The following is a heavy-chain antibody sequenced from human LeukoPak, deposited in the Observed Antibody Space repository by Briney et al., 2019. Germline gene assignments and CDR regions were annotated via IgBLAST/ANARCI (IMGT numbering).Heavy chain of an antibody. CDR3: ARGFRAFDF. CDR2: ISSTSTSI. CDR1: GFTFSSHT. Sequence: GSLRLSCAASGFTFSSHTMNWVRQAPGKGLEWVSSISSTSTSIYHADSVKGRFTISRDNTKNSLYLQMDSLRAEDTAVYYCARGFRAFDFWAQGTMVTVPS. V-gene: IGHV3-21*01. J-gene: IGHJ3*01.